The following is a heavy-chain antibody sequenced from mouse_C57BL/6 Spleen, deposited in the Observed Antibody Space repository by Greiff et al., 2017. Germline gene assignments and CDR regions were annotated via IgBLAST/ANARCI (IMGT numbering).Heavy chain of an antibody. CDR3: ARSPITTVVSTKDCVDY. CDR2: IDPNSGGT. Sequence: QVQLQQPGAELVKPGASVKLSCKASGYTFTSYWMHWVKQRPGRGLEWIGRIDPNSGGTKYNEKFKSKATLTVDKPSSTAYMQLSSLTSEDSAVYYCARSPITTVVSTKDCVDYWGQGTTLTVSS. CDR1: GYTFTSYW. V-gene: IGHV1-72*01. J-gene: IGHJ2*01. D-gene: IGHD1-1*01.